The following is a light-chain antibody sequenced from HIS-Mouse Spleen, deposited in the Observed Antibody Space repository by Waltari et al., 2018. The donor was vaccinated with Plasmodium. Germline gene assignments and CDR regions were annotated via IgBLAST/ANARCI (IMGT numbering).Light chain of an antibody. J-gene: IGLJ2*01. CDR1: SSAVGGYNY. CDR3: SSYTSSSTLV. V-gene: IGLV2-14*03. CDR2: DVS. Sequence: QSALTQPASVSGSPGQSTTIPCPGPSSAVGGYNYVSWYQQHPGKAPKLMIYDVSKRPSGVFNRFSGSKSGNTASLTISGLQAEDEADYYCSSYTSSSTLVFGGGTKLTVL.